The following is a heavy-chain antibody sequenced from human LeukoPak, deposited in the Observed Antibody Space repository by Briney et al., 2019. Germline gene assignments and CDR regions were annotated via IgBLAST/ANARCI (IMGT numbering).Heavy chain of an antibody. CDR3: AREADYGDSYYYYGMDV. CDR2: ISYDGSNK. CDR1: GFTFSSYA. J-gene: IGHJ6*02. V-gene: IGHV3-30-3*01. D-gene: IGHD4-17*01. Sequence: GGSLRLSCAASGFTFSSYAMHWVRQAPGKGLEWVAVISYDGSNKYYADSVKGRFTISRDNSKNTLYLQMNSLRAEDTAVYYCAREADYGDSYYYYGMDVWGQGTTVTVSS.